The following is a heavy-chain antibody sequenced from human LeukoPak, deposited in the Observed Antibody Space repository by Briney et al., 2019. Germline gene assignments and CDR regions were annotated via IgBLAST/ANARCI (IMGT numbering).Heavy chain of an antibody. J-gene: IGHJ6*02. CDR2: IWYDGSNK. V-gene: IGHV3-33*01. CDR3: ATSNKDIVLMVYEDYYYYYGMDV. Sequence: GGSLRLSCAASGFTFSSYGMHWVRQAPGKGLEWVAVIWYDGSNKYYADSVKGRFTISRDNSKNTLCLQMNSLRAEDTAVYYCATSNKDIVLMVYEDYYYYYGMDVWGQGTTVTVSS. D-gene: IGHD2-8*01. CDR1: GFTFSSYG.